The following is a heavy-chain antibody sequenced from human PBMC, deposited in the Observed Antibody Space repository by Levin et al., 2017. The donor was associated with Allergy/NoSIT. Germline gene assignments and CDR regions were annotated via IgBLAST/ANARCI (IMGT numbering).Heavy chain of an antibody. J-gene: IGHJ6*02. D-gene: IGHD3-22*01. CDR3: AKDYYDSSEYYWGGPSAKTMDV. Sequence: PGGSLRLSCAASGFTFRNYGMHWVRQAPGKGLEWVALTSYDGSNKFYADSVKGRFTISRDNSKNTLYLQMNSLRAEDTAVYYCAKDYYDSSEYYWGGPSAKTMDVWGQGTTVTVSS. V-gene: IGHV3-30*18. CDR2: TSYDGSNK. CDR1: GFTFRNYG.